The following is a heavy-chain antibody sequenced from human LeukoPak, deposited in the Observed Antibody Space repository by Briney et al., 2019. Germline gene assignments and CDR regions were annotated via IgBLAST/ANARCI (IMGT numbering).Heavy chain of an antibody. D-gene: IGHD4-11*01. CDR2: INQDGNEK. V-gene: IGHV3-7*03. CDR3: ARSGGLQKFDY. J-gene: IGHJ4*02. Sequence: GGSLRLSCAASGFTFNLYWMTWVRQAPGKGLEWVANINQDGNEKYYVDSVKGRFTISRDIAKNSLYLQMNSLRAEDTAVYYCARSGGLQKFDYWGQGTLVTVSS. CDR1: GFTFNLYW.